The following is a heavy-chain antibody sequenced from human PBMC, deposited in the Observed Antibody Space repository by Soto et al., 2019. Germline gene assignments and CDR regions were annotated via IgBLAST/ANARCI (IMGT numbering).Heavy chain of an antibody. CDR1: GFTFSEYG. CDR2: IRGNGDKT. J-gene: IGHJ4*02. CDR3: AKVGESRFRRKYSSGWRGGLDH. D-gene: IGHD6-19*01. Sequence: GGSLRLSCVASGFTFSEYGMAWVRQAPGKGLEWISGIRGNGDKTIYADSVKGRFTISRHNSKKTMYLQLNNLRAEDTVIFYCAKVGESRFRRKYSSGWRGGLDHWGQGTPVTVSS. V-gene: IGHV3-23*01.